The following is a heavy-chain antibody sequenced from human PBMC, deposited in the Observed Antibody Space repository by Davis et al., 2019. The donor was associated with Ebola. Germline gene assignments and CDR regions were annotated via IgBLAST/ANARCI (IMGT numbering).Heavy chain of an antibody. CDR1: GGSISSGGYY. D-gene: IGHD3-3*02. V-gene: IGHV4-39*07. CDR2: INHSGST. J-gene: IGHJ4*02. CDR3: ARGRGRIFGVVKLDY. Sequence: SETLSLTCTVPGGSISSGGYYWSWIRQPPGKGLEWLGEINHSGSTNYNPSLKSRVTISVDTSKNQFSLKLSSVTAADTAVYYCARGRGRIFGVVKLDYWGQGTLVTVSS.